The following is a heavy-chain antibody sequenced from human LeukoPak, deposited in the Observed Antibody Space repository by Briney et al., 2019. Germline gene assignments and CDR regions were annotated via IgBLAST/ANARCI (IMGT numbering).Heavy chain of an antibody. V-gene: IGHV4-4*02. CDR1: GVSISSCNW. CDR3: STRDQSRTDVVPPDY. Sequence: TSETLSLTCAVSGVSISSCNWWTWVRQPPGKGLEWIGEISYCGDTKYSPSLRTRVTISIDRSKNHLSLNLNSVTAADTAIYYCSTRDQSRTDVVPPDYWGQGTLVTVSS. CDR2: ISYCGDT. J-gene: IGHJ4*02. D-gene: IGHD5/OR15-5a*01.